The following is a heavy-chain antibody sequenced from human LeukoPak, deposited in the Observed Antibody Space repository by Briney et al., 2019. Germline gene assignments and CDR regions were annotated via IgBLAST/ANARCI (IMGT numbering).Heavy chain of an antibody. J-gene: IGHJ3*02. CDR2: INHSGST. CDR3: ARVKIGGSYYPSTIGDDAFDI. Sequence: SETLSLTCAVYGGSFSGYYWSWIRQPPGKGLEWIGEINHSGSTYYNPSLKSRVTISVDTSKNQFSLKLSSVTAADTAVYYCARVKIGGSYYPSTIGDDAFDIWGQGTMVTVSS. V-gene: IGHV4-34*01. D-gene: IGHD1-26*01. CDR1: GGSFSGYY.